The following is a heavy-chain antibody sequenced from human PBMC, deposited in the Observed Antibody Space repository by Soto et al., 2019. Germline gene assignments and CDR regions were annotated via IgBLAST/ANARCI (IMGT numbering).Heavy chain of an antibody. CDR3: AKVLALYYYDSSGYSPGYFDY. D-gene: IGHD3-22*01. Sequence: VGSLRLSCAASGFTFSSYAMSWVRQAPGKGLEWVSAISGSGGSTYYADSVKGRFTISRDNSKNTLYLQMNSLRAEDTAVYYCAKVLALYYYDSSGYSPGYFDYWGQGTLVTVSS. CDR1: GFTFSSYA. J-gene: IGHJ4*02. CDR2: ISGSGGST. V-gene: IGHV3-23*01.